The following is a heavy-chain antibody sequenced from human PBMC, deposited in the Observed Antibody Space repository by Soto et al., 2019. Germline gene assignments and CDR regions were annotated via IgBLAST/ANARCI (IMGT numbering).Heavy chain of an antibody. J-gene: IGHJ4*02. CDR2: INPNSGAT. CDR3: ARDTNPNLAAY. V-gene: IGHV1-2*02. D-gene: IGHD2-8*01. Sequence: ASAEVSCKASGDRFPGYYRHWVRQAPGQGLEWMGWINPNSGATSSAQRFQGRVTMTTDTSISTAYMELTRLRSDDTAVYYCARDTNPNLAAYWGQGTLVTVSS. CDR1: GDRFPGYY.